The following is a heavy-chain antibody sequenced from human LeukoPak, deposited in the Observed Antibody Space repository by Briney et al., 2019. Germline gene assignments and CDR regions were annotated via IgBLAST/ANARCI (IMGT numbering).Heavy chain of an antibody. CDR1: GYTFTSYW. V-gene: IGHV5-51*01. CDR3: ARRDSSSYGLDV. D-gene: IGHD6-13*01. J-gene: IGHJ6*02. Sequence: GESLKISCKGSGYTFTSYWLGWVRQMPGKGLEWMGIIYPGDSDTRYSPSFQGQVTISADRSISTAYLQWSTLKASDTAMCYCARRDSSSYGLDVWGQGTTVTVSS. CDR2: IYPGDSDT.